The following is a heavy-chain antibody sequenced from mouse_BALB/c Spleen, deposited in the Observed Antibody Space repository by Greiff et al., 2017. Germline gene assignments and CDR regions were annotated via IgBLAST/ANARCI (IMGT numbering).Heavy chain of an antibody. D-gene: IGHD1-1*01. CDR1: GFTFSSFG. Sequence: EVKVVESGGGLVQPGGSRKLSCAASGFTFSSFGMHWVRQAPEKGLEWVAYISSGSSTIYYADTVKGRFTISRDNPKNTLFLQMTSLRSEDTAMYYCARSGLLRAYYFDYWGQGTTLTVSS. V-gene: IGHV5-17*02. CDR2: ISSGSSTI. J-gene: IGHJ2*01. CDR3: ARSGLLRAYYFDY.